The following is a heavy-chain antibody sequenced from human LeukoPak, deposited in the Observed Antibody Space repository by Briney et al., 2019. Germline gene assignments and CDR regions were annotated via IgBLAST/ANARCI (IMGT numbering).Heavy chain of an antibody. V-gene: IGHV1-2*02. J-gene: IGHJ3*02. D-gene: IGHD3-10*01. CDR3: ARARGDYYGSGSGAFDI. Sequence: GESLKISCKASGYTFTDYYMHWVRQAPGQGLEWMGWINPNSGGTNYAQNFQGMVTMTRATSISTAYMELSRLRSDDTAVYYCARARGDYYGSGSGAFDIWGQGTMVTVSS. CDR1: GYTFTDYY. CDR2: INPNSGGT.